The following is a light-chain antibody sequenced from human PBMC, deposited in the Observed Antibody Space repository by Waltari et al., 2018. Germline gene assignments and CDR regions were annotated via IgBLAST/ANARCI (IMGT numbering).Light chain of an antibody. CDR1: QHLFYSPYNKNY. V-gene: IGKV4-1*01. CDR3: QQYYSTPPT. Sequence: DVVMTQSPDSLAVSPGERATINCKSSQHLFYSPYNKNYFGWYQQKPGQQPKLLIYWASTRESGVPDRFRGSGFGTDFTLTISSLQAEDVAVYYCQQYYSTPPTFGQGTKVEIK. CDR2: WAS. J-gene: IGKJ2*01.